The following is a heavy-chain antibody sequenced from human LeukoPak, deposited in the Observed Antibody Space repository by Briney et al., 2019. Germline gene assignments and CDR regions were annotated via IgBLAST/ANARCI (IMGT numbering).Heavy chain of an antibody. V-gene: IGHV4-30-2*01. CDR3: ATYSSSWYRDY. J-gene: IGHJ4*02. CDR2: IYHSGST. Sequence: SETLSLTCAVSGGSISSGGYSWSWIRQPPGKGLEWIGYIYHSGSTYYNPSLKSRVTISVDRSKNQFSLKLSSVTAADTAVYYCATYSSSWYRDYWGQGTLVTVSS. D-gene: IGHD6-13*01. CDR1: GGSISSGGYS.